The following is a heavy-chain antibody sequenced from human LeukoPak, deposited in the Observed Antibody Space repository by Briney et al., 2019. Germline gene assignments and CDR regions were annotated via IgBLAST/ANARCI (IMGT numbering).Heavy chain of an antibody. D-gene: IGHD4-23*01. CDR3: ASAVVKLNYFDY. V-gene: IGHV3-48*03. CDR1: GFTFSSYE. J-gene: IGHJ4*02. CDR2: ISISGSTI. Sequence: AGGSLRLSCAASGFTFSSYEMNWVRQAPGKGLEWVSYISISGSTIHYADSVKGRFTISRNNAKNALYLQMNSLSAEDTAVYFCASAVVKLNYFDYWGPGTLVTVSS.